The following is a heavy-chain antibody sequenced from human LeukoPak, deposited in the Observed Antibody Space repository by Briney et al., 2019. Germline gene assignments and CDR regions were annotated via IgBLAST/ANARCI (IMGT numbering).Heavy chain of an antibody. CDR3: ATRTAALIDY. D-gene: IGHD6-25*01. V-gene: IGHV1-46*01. Sequence: ASVKVSFTASGYTFTSYYMHWVRQAPGQGLEWMGIINPSGGSTSYAQKFQGRVTMTRDTSTSTVYMELSSLRSEDTAVYYCATRTAALIDYWGQGTLVTVSS. CDR1: GYTFTSYY. CDR2: INPSGGST. J-gene: IGHJ4*02.